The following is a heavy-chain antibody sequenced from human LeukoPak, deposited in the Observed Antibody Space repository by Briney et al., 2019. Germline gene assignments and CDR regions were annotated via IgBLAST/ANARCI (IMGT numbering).Heavy chain of an antibody. CDR1: GFTLSHYW. CDR2: IRPDANDG. J-gene: IGHJ4*02. D-gene: IGHD7-27*01. Sequence: GESLRLSCAASGFTLSHYWMAWVRQAPGKGLEWVAIIRPDANDGSYVDSVKGRFTISRDNAKNSLYLQLNSLRAEDTAVYFCERADWGSIDYWGQGALVTVSS. CDR3: ERADWGSIDY. V-gene: IGHV3-7*01.